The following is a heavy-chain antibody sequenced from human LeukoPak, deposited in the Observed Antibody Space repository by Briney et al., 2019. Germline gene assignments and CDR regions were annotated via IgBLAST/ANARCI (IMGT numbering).Heavy chain of an antibody. V-gene: IGHV3-7*01. CDR1: GFTFTKFW. D-gene: IGHD2-21*02. CDR3: AKDIVGGGDDY. CDR2: IQEDGKKE. J-gene: IGHJ4*02. Sequence: GESLRLSCEASGFTFTKFWMSWVRQAPGKGLEWVANIQEDGKKENYVDSVRGRFTISRDNAKNSIYLQMNSLRVEDTVVYYCAKDIVGGGDDYWGQGTLVIVSS.